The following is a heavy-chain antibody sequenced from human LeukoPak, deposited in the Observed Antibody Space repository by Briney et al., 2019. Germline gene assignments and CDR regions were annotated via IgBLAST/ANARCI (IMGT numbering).Heavy chain of an antibody. CDR3: AKDPKYYYDSSVYYDY. V-gene: IGHV3-23*01. D-gene: IGHD3-22*01. CDR2: ISGSGGST. CDR1: GFTFSSYA. J-gene: IGHJ4*02. Sequence: GGSLRLSCAASGFTFSSYAMSWVRQAPGKGLEWVSAISGSGGSTYYADSVKGRFTISRDNSKNTLYLQMNSLRAEDTAVYYCAKDPKYYYDSSVYYDYWGQGTLVTVSS.